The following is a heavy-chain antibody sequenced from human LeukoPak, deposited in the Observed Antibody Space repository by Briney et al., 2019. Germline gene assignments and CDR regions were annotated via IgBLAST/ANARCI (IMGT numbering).Heavy chain of an antibody. J-gene: IGHJ3*02. V-gene: IGHV4-34*01. D-gene: IGHD3-3*01. Sequence: SETLSLTCAVYGGSFSGYYWSWIRQPPGKGLEWIGEINHSGSTNYNPSLKSRVTISVDTSKNQFSLKLSSVTAADTAVYYCARGRIRFTIFGVARYAFDIWGQGTMVTVSS. CDR1: GGSFSGYY. CDR3: ARGRIRFTIFGVARYAFDI. CDR2: INHSGST.